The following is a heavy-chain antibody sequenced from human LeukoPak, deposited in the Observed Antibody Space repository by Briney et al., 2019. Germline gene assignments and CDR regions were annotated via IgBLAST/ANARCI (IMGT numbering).Heavy chain of an antibody. V-gene: IGHV3-23*01. CDR2: ISGSDGGT. D-gene: IGHD1-7*01. Sequence: PGGSLRLSCAASGLTFSSYVMSWVRQAPGKGLEWVSAISGSDGGTYYADSVKGRFTISRDNSKNTLYLQMNSLRAEDTAVYYCAKDKTGTWDYWGQGTLVTVSS. CDR3: AKDKTGTWDY. J-gene: IGHJ4*02. CDR1: GLTFSSYV.